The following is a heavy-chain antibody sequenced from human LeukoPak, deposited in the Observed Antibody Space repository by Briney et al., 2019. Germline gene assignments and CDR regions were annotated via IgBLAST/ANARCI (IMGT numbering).Heavy chain of an antibody. Sequence: GASVKVSCKASGYTFTSYGISWVRQAPGQGLEWLGWISAYNGNTNYAQKLQGRVTMTTDTSTSTAYKELRSLRSDDTAMYYCARDPHGAVVPAASNWFDPWGQGTLVTVSS. CDR3: ARDPHGAVVPAASNWFDP. CDR2: ISAYNGNT. J-gene: IGHJ5*02. D-gene: IGHD2-2*01. V-gene: IGHV1-18*01. CDR1: GYTFTSYG.